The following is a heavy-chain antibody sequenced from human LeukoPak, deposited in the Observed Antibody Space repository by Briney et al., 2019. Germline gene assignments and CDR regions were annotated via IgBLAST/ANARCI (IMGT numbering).Heavy chain of an antibody. CDR2: IYYSGST. D-gene: IGHD3-22*01. Sequence: SETLSLTCTVSGGSISSYYWSWIRQPPGKGLEWIGYIYYSGSTNYNPSLKSRVTISVDTSKNQFSLKLSSVTAADTAVYYCARVGHYYDSSGYYYEDLDYWGQGTLVTVSS. V-gene: IGHV4-59*01. CDR1: GGSISSYY. J-gene: IGHJ4*02. CDR3: ARVGHYYDSSGYYYEDLDY.